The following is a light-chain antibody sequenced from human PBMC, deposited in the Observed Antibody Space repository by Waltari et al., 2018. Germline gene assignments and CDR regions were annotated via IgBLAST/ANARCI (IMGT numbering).Light chain of an antibody. CDR2: AAS. Sequence: DIQLTQSPSFLSASVGDRVTFTCRASRDIRNYLAWYQQKSGKAPKLLIFAASTLQSGVPSRFSGSGSGTEFTLTISSLQPEDLAPYYCHQPPGTFGGGTKVEIK. CDR1: RDIRNY. J-gene: IGKJ4*01. V-gene: IGKV1-9*01. CDR3: HQPPGT.